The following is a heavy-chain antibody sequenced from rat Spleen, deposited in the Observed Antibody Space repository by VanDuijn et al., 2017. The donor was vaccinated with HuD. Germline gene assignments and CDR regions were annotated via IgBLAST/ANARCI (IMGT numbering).Heavy chain of an antibody. CDR2: ISYEGSST. D-gene: IGHD3-4*01. CDR3: ARHGGTTLDY. J-gene: IGHJ2*01. V-gene: IGHV5-22*01. CDR1: GFTFSDYY. Sequence: EVQLVESGGGLVQPGRSMKLSCAASGFTFSDYYMAWVRQAPKKGLEWVASISYEGSSTYYGDSVKGRFTISRDNAKSTLYLQMNSLRSEDTATYYRARHGGTTLDYWCQGVMVTVSS.